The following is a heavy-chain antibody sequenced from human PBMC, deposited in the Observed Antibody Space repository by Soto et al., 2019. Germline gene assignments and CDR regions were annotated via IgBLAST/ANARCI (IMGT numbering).Heavy chain of an antibody. D-gene: IGHD1-26*01. CDR3: ARTPTP. Sequence: QLQLQESGSGLVEPSQTLSLTCAVSGGSISSGGYSWSWIRQPPGKGLVWIGYIYHSGSTYYNTSLKGRVTTSGDRSNKQFSPKLSSVTAADTAVYYCARTPTPWGQGPLGTVSS. J-gene: IGHJ5*02. CDR1: GGSISSGGYS. V-gene: IGHV4-30-2*01. CDR2: IYHSGST.